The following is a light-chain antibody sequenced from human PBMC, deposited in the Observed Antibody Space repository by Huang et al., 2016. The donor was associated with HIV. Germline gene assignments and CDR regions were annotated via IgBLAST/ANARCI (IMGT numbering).Light chain of an antibody. CDR2: GAS. J-gene: IGKJ1*01. CDR3: QQYGSSPKT. V-gene: IGKV3-20*01. Sequence: EIVVTQSPGTLCLSPGERATLSCSASQSVIRSYLALYQHKPGQAPRLLIYGASSRATGIPDRFSGSGSGTDFTLTISRLEPEEFAVYYCQQYGSSPKTFGQGTKVEIK. CDR1: QSVIRSY.